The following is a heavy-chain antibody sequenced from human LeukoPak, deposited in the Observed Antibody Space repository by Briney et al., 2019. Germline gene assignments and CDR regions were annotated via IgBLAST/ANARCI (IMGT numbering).Heavy chain of an antibody. Sequence: PGGSLRLSCAASGFTFSQYAMTWVRQAPGKGLEWVSGVSGSGGSTYYADSVKGRLTISRDNSRNTLYLQMNSLRVEDTAVYYCARGTPYYFDYWGQGVLVTVSS. CDR2: VSGSGGST. J-gene: IGHJ4*02. CDR1: GFTFSQYA. D-gene: IGHD3-16*01. CDR3: ARGTPYYFDY. V-gene: IGHV3-23*01.